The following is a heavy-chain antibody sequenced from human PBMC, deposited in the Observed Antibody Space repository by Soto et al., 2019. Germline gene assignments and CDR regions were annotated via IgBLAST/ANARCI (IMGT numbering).Heavy chain of an antibody. CDR3: AKSPDIVLMVYAIFSYFDY. V-gene: IGHV3-23*01. CDR1: GFTFSSYA. J-gene: IGHJ4*02. D-gene: IGHD2-8*01. CDR2: ISGSGGST. Sequence: GGSLRLSCAASGFTFSSYAMSWVRQAPGKGLEWVSAISGSGGSTYYADSVKGRFTISRDNSKNTLYLQMNSLRAEDTAVYYCAKSPDIVLMVYAIFSYFDYWGQGTLVTVSS.